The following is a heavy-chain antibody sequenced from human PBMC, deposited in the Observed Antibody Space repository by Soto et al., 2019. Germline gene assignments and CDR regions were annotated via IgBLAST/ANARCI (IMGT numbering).Heavy chain of an antibody. CDR3: ASGWDYDSSGYLDY. CDR1: GDSISSSSYY. Sequence: SETLSLTCTVSGDSISSSSYYWGWIRQPPGKGLEWIGSIYYSGSTYYNPSLKSRVTISVDTSKNQFSLKLSSVTAADTAVYYCASGWDYDSSGYLDYWGQGTLVTVSS. CDR2: IYYSGST. J-gene: IGHJ4*02. V-gene: IGHV4-39*01. D-gene: IGHD3-22*01.